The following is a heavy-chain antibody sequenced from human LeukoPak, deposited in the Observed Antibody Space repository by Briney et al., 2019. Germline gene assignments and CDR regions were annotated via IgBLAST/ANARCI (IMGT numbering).Heavy chain of an antibody. V-gene: IGHV4-59*12. CDR1: GGSISSYY. J-gene: IGHJ4*02. Sequence: PSETLSLTCTVSGGSISSYYWSWIRQPPGKGLEWIGYIHHSGSTNYSPSLKSRVTISVDTSKNQFSLKLSSVTAADTAVYYCARGLTRGRPSCPYDYWGQGTLVTVSS. D-gene: IGHD2-2*01. CDR3: ARGLTRGRPSCPYDY. CDR2: IHHSGST.